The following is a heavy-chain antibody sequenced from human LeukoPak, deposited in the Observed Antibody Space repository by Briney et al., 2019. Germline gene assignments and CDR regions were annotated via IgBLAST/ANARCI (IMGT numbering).Heavy chain of an antibody. Sequence: GGSLRLSCAASGFTFRSYEMNWVRQAPGKGLEWVSYIISSGSTIYYADSVEGRFTISRDNAKNSLYLQINSLRAEDTGVYYCARDSRADYYDSSGPDYWGHRNLVTASP. CDR1: GFTFRSYE. J-gene: IGHJ4*01. V-gene: IGHV3-48*03. D-gene: IGHD3-22*01. CDR2: IISSGSTI. CDR3: ARDSRADYYDSSGPDY.